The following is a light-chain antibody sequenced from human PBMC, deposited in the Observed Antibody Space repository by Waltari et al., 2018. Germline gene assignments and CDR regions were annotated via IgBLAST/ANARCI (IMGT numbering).Light chain of an antibody. Sequence: QSALTQPASVSGSPGQSITISCTGTISDVGGYNFVSWYQQEHPGKAPKLLIFEVNNRPAVLYGCFFGSKSGNTAALTISGLQAEDEADYYCSSYTSSHTVVFGGGTKLTVL. CDR1: ISDVGGYNF. CDR3: SSYTSSHTVV. CDR2: EVN. J-gene: IGLJ3*02. V-gene: IGLV2-14*01.